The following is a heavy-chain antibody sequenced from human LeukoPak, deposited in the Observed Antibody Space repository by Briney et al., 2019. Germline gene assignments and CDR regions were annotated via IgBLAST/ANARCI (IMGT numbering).Heavy chain of an antibody. J-gene: IGHJ1*01. CDR2: INRSGST. V-gene: IGHV4-34*01. Sequence: PSETLSLTCAVYGGSFSGYFWSWVRQPPGKGLEWIGEINRSGSTNYSPSLKSRVTISVATSKNQFSLNLSSVTAADTAVYYCARPEYYYDSSGYYSEYFQHWGQGTLVTVSS. D-gene: IGHD3-22*01. CDR3: ARPEYYYDSSGYYSEYFQH. CDR1: GGSFSGYF.